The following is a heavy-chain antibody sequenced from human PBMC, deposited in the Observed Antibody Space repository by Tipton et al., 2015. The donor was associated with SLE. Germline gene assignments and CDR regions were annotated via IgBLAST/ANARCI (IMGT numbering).Heavy chain of an antibody. CDR2: ISAYHGNT. V-gene: IGHV1-18*01. CDR3: VRDHYPHPDY. J-gene: IGHJ4*02. Sequence: QLVQSGAEVKRPGASVKVSCKTSGYTFTSYGIGWLRQAPGQGLEWMGWISAYHGNTNYAQKLQDRIAMTTDTSTNTVYMELRGLNSDDTAVYYCVRDHYPHPDYWGQGTLVTVSS. CDR1: GYTFTSYG. D-gene: IGHD3-10*01.